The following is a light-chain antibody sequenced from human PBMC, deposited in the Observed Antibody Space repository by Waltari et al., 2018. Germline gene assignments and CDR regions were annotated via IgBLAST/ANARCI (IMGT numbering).Light chain of an antibody. J-gene: IGKJ1*01. CDR1: QSVSYY. CDR2: DTS. V-gene: IGKV3-11*01. CDR3: HQRANWPRT. Sequence: DIVLTQSPATLSLSPGQRATLSCRASQSVSYYLAWYQQKPGQAPRLLIYDTSNRATGIPARFSGSGSGTDFTLTISSLEPEDSAVYYCHQRANWPRTFGQGTKVEIK.